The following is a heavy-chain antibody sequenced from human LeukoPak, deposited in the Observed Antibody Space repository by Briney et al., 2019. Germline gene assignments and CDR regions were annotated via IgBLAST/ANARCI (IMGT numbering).Heavy chain of an antibody. CDR2: ISNSGRNT. CDR1: GFTFWSYA. CDR3: SNWLEGVRPSLDY. V-gene: IGHV3-23*01. J-gene: IGHJ4*02. Sequence: PGGSLRLSCSASGFTFWSYAMAGVRQSPETGLGWVAAISNSGRNTYYADSVKGRFTISRDNSKKTVYLQMNSLRAGDTAIYYCSNWLEGVRPSLDYWGQGALVTVSS. D-gene: IGHD3-16*01.